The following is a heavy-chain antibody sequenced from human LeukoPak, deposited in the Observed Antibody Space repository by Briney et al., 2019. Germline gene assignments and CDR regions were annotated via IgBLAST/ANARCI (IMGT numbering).Heavy chain of an antibody. Sequence: SQTLSLTCTVSGGSISSGDYYWSWIRQPPGKGLEWIGYIYYSGSTYYNPSLKSRVTISVDTSKNQFSLKLSSVTAADTAVYYWARVNVETALFDYWGQGTLVTFSS. V-gene: IGHV4-30-4*01. CDR2: IYYSGST. D-gene: IGHD5-18*01. J-gene: IGHJ4*02. CDR3: ARVNVETALFDY. CDR1: GGSISSGDYY.